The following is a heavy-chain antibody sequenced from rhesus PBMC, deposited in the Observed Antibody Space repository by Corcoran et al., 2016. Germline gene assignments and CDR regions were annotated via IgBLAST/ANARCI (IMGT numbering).Heavy chain of an antibody. CDR3: ARGGVLHFDY. J-gene: IGHJ4*01. CDR1: GVPISSNY. Sequence: QVQLQESGPGLVKPSETLSLTCAVSGVPISSNYWAWVRQPPGKGLEWIGRISGNEGSTDNSPSLKSRITLSIDMSNNRFSLKLTSVTAADTAVYYCARGGVLHFDYWGQGVLVTVSS. V-gene: IGHV4-173*01. D-gene: IGHD2-15*01. CDR2: ISGNEGST.